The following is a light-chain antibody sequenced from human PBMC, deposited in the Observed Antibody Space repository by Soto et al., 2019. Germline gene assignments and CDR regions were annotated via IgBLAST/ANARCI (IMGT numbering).Light chain of an antibody. CDR1: RSNVGGYNS. V-gene: IGLV2-14*01. CDR3: SSYTSSSTVV. J-gene: IGLJ2*01. CDR2: DVS. Sequence: QSALPQPASVPGSPGQSIPISCTGTRSNVGGYNSVSWYQQHPGKAPKLIIYDVSNRPSGVSNRFSGSKSGNTASLTISGLQAEDEADYYCSSYTSSSTVVFGGGTKVTVL.